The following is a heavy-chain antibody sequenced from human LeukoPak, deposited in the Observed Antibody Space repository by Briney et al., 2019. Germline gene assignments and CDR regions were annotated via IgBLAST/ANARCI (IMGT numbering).Heavy chain of an antibody. Sequence: ASVKVSCKASGYTFTSYDINWARPATGQGLEWMGWMNPNSGNTGYAQKFQGRVTMTRNTSISTAYMELSSLRSEDTAVYYCARGIKDFWSGYYPINWFDPWGQGTLVTISS. J-gene: IGHJ5*02. CDR3: ARGIKDFWSGYYPINWFDP. CDR1: GYTFTSYD. D-gene: IGHD3-3*01. CDR2: MNPNSGNT. V-gene: IGHV1-8*01.